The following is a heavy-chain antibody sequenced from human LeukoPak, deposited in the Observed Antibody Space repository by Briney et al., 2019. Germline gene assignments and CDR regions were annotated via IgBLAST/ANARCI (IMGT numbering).Heavy chain of an antibody. D-gene: IGHD3-10*01. J-gene: IGHJ4*02. CDR2: IYYSGST. CDR3: ARPLWFRELGSFGY. V-gene: IGHV4-59*08. CDR1: GGSISSYY. Sequence: SETLSLTCTVSGGSISSYYWSWIRQPPGKGLEWIGYIYYSGSTNYNPSLKSRVTISVDTSKNQFSLKLSSVTAADTAVYYCARPLWFRELGSFGYWGQGTLVTVSS.